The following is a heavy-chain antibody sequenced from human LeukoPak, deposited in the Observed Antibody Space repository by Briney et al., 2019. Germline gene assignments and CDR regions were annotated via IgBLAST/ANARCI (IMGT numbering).Heavy chain of an antibody. D-gene: IGHD4/OR15-4a*01. CDR3: AKEGRYGEYLHY. Sequence: GRSLRLSCAASGFAFSNYGIYWVRQAPGKGLEWVTVISNDGSEKYSADSVKGRFSISRDNSKNTVYLQMDSLRPDDTAMYYCAKEGRYGEYLHYWGQGTLVTVSS. CDR2: ISNDGSEK. CDR1: GFAFSNYG. V-gene: IGHV3-30*18. J-gene: IGHJ4*02.